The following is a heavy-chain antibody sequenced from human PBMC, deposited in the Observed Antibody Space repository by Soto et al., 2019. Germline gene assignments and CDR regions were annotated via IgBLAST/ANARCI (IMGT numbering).Heavy chain of an antibody. J-gene: IGHJ1*01. CDR2: INSDGSST. CDR3: AMKYQLTTRQGMVEYFQH. Sequence: GGSLRLSCAASGFTFSSYWMHWVRQAPGKGLVWVSRINSDGSSTSYADSVKGRFTISRDNAKNTLYLQMNSLRAEDTAVYYCAMKYQLTTRQGMVEYFQHWGQGTLVTVSS. V-gene: IGHV3-74*01. D-gene: IGHD2-2*01. CDR1: GFTFSSYW.